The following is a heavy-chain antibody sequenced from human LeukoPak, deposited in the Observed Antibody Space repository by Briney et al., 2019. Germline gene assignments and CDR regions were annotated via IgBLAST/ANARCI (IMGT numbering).Heavy chain of an antibody. V-gene: IGHV3-74*01. CDR2: INSDGSST. J-gene: IGHJ4*02. Sequence: AGGSLRLSCATSGFTFSSYAMSWVRQAPGKGLVWVSRINSDGSSTSYADSVKGRFTISRDNAKNTLYLQMNSLRAEDTAVYYCARGGVYYDFWSGYNTIDYWGQGTLVTVSS. CDR1: GFTFSSYA. D-gene: IGHD3-3*01. CDR3: ARGGVYYDFWSGYNTIDY.